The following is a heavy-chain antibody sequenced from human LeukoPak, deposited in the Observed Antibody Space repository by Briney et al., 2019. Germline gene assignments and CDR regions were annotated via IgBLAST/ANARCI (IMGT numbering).Heavy chain of an antibody. V-gene: IGHV4-39*01. CDR1: GGSISSSSYY. J-gene: IGHJ4*02. D-gene: IGHD5-18*01. CDR3: ASSRGYSYGPPDY. Sequence: WETLSLTCTVSGGSISSSSYYWGWIRQPPGKGLEWIGSIYYSGSTYYNPSLKSRVTISVDTSKDQFSLKLSSVIAADTAVYYCASSRGYSYGPPDYWGQGTLVTVSS. CDR2: IYYSGST.